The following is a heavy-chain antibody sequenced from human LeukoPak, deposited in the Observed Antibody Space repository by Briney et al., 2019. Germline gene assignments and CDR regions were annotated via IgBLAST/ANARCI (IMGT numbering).Heavy chain of an antibody. CDR2: ISAYNGNT. CDR1: GYTFTSYG. D-gene: IGHD3-10*01. J-gene: IGHJ3*02. Sequence: ASVKVSCKASGYTFTSYGIGWVRQAPGQGLEWMGWISAYNGNTNYAQKLQGRVTMTTDTSTSTAYMELRSLRSDDTAVYYCARVGLWFGELHAFDIWGQGTMVTVSS. V-gene: IGHV1-18*01. CDR3: ARVGLWFGELHAFDI.